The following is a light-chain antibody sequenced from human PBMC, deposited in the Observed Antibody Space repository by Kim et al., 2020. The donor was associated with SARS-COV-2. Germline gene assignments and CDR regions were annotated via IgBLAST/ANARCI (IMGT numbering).Light chain of an antibody. J-gene: IGKJ1*01. V-gene: IGKV3-20*01. CDR2: GAS. CDR1: PRVRSSY. CDR3: QQYGSSPKT. Sequence: SPGERATRSCRASPRVRSSYLAWYQQKPGQAPRLLIYGASSRATGIPDRFSGSGSGTDFTLTISRLEPEDFAVYYCQQYGSSPKTFGQGTKVDIK.